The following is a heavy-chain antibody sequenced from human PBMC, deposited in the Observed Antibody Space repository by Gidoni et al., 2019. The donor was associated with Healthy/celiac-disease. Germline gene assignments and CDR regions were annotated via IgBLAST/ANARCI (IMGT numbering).Heavy chain of an antibody. Sequence: ISRDNSKNTLYLQMNSLRAEDTAVYYCAKGYSGYDYYFDYWGQGTLVTVSS. V-gene: IGHV3-23*01. J-gene: IGHJ4*02. CDR3: AKGYSGYDYYFDY. D-gene: IGHD5-12*01.